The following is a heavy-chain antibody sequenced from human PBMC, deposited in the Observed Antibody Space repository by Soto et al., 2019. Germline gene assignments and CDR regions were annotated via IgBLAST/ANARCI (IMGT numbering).Heavy chain of an antibody. J-gene: IGHJ4*02. Sequence: QVQLVESGGGVVQPGTSLRLSCAASGFTFTTYGMNWVRQAPGKGLEWVAVISYVGSNKLYADAVRGRFAISRDNSKNTLYRQMDSRRPADTAVYYGAKDRGYGSSPICFSTPDVDYCGQGAPGTVAS. CDR3: AKDRGYGSSPICFSTPDVDY. V-gene: IGHV3-30*18. CDR2: ISYVGSNK. D-gene: IGHD2-2*01. CDR1: GFTFTTYG.